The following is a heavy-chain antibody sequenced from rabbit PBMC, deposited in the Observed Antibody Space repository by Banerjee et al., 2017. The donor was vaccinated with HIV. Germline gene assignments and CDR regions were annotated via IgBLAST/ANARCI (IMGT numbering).Heavy chain of an antibody. CDR1: GIDFSSYA. V-gene: IGHV1S47*01. CDR2: IYPDYGST. Sequence: QEQLVESGGGLVTLGGSLKLSCKASGIDFSSYAINWVRQAPGKGLEWIAYIYPDYGSTDYASWVNGRFTISLDNAQNTVFLQMTSLTAADTATYFCARELGYSSGWGMGLWGPGTLVTVS. CDR3: ARELGYSSGWGMGL. D-gene: IGHD4-1*01. J-gene: IGHJ6*01.